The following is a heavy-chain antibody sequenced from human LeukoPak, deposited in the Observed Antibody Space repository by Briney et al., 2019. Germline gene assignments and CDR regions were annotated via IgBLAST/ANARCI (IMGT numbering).Heavy chain of an antibody. CDR1: GFTFSSNE. D-gene: IGHD1-26*01. CDR3: AREGRIVGGTSAFDI. CDR2: ISSSGST. V-gene: IGHV3-48*03. Sequence: PGGSLRLSCAASGFTFSSNEMNWVRQAPGKGLEWVSYISSSGSTKYGDSVKGRFTIPRDNAKNSLYLQMNSLRAEDTAVYYCAREGRIVGGTSAFDIWGQGTMVTVSS. J-gene: IGHJ3*02.